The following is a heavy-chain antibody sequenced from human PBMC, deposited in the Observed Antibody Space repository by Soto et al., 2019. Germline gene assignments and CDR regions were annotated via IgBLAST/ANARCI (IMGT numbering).Heavy chain of an antibody. CDR1: GFTLSDYW. CDR2: IKEDGSEK. CDR3: ARDCSGGSCQY. J-gene: IGHJ4*02. Sequence: EVQLMESGGGLVQPGGSLRLSCAASGFTLSDYWMSWVRQAPGKGLEWVANIKEDGSEKYYVDSVKGRFTISRDNAQNSVFLQMNGLRVEDTAIYYCARDCSGGSCQYWGQGTLVTVSS. D-gene: IGHD2-15*01. V-gene: IGHV3-7*01.